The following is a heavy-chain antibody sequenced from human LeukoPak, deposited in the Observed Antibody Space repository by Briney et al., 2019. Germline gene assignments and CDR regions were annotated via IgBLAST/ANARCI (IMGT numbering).Heavy chain of an antibody. CDR1: GFTFSSYG. V-gene: IGHV3-30*02. J-gene: IGHJ6*02. Sequence: PGGSLRLSCAASGFTFSSYGMHWVRQAPGKGLEWVAVIWYDGSNKYYADSVKGRFTISRDNSKNTLYLQMDSLRAEDTAVYYCAKGPHYYDSSGRMDVWGQGTTVTVSS. CDR2: IWYDGSNK. D-gene: IGHD3-22*01. CDR3: AKGPHYYDSSGRMDV.